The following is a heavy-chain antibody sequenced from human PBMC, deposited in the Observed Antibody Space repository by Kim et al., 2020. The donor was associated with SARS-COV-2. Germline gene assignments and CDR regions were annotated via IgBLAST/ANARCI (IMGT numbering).Heavy chain of an antibody. CDR3: ASLTIVGASFAYWYF. Sequence: SETLSLTCSVSSVSISSYSYYWCCIRQPPGKGLQYIGSIDYSGATYYNPSLQSRVTISVDSSRTQFSLKLNLVTATTQLVYYCASLTIVGASFAYWYF. CDR2: IDYSGAT. J-gene: IGHJ2*01. CDR1: SVSISSYSYY. V-gene: IGHV4-39*07. D-gene: IGHD3-16*01.